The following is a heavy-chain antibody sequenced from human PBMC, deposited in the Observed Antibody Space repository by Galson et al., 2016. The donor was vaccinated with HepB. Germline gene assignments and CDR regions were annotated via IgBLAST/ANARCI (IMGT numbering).Heavy chain of an antibody. CDR2: VSYNGGLE. J-gene: IGHJ4*02. V-gene: IGHV3-30*18. CDR3: AKDVRGDRSGLHTGGDY. D-gene: IGHD3-22*01. Sequence: SLRLSCAASGFTFSNFGMHWVRQAPGKGLDWVAIVSYNGGLEYYGDSVKGRFTISRDNARNTLYLEMNSLRIEDTGVYYGAKDVRGDRSGLHTGGDYWGQGTLVTVSS. CDR1: GFTFSNFG.